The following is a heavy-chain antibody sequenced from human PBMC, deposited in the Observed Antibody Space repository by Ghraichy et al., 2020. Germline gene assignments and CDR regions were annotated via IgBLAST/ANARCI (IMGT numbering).Heavy chain of an antibody. CDR2: IIPIFGTA. J-gene: IGHJ4*02. CDR1: GGTFSSYA. CDR3: ARDANPGPRSIAAAPETPPSPFDY. D-gene: IGHD6-13*01. V-gene: IGHV1-69*13. Sequence: SVKVSCKASGGTFSSYAISCVRQAPGQGLEWMGGIIPIFGTANYAQKFQGRVTITADESTSTAYMELSSLRSEDTAVYYCARDANPGPRSIAAAPETPPSPFDYWGQGTLVTVSS.